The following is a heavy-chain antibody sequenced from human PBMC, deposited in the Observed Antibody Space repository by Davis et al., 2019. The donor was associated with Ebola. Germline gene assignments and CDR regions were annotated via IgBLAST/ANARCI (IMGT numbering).Heavy chain of an antibody. D-gene: IGHD5-12*01. CDR1: GGSFSGYY. J-gene: IGHJ6*02. CDR3: ARHIVATTLYYYYYYGMDV. Sequence: PSETLSLTCAVYGGSFSGYYWSWIRQPPGKGLEWIGEINHSGSTNYNPSLKSRVTISVDTSKNQFSLKLSSVTAADTAVYYCARHIVATTLYYYYYYGMDVWGQGTTVTVSS. V-gene: IGHV4-34*01. CDR2: INHSGST.